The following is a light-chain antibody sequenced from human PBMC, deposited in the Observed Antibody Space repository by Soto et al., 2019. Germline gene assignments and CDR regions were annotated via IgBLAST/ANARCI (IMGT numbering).Light chain of an antibody. CDR1: QSVFDY. J-gene: IGKJ5*01. CDR3: QQYGRSVPIT. Sequence: EIVLTQSPATLSLSPGQRATLSCKASQSVFDYIAWYQQKPGQAPRLLIYGASGRAAGIPDRFSGTGSGTDFTLTINRLEPEDFAVYYCQQYGRSVPITFGQGTRLEIK. CDR2: GAS. V-gene: IGKV3-20*01.